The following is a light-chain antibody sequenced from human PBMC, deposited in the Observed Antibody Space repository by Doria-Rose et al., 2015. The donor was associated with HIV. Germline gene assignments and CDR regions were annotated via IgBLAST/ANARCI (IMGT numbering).Light chain of an antibody. Sequence: QSVLIQPASVSGSPGQSITISCTGTSSDVGGYNFVSWYQQHPGKAPKLMIYDVSKRPSGVSNRFSGSKSGNTASLTISGLQAEDESDYYCSSYTSSSTWVFGGGTKLTVL. CDR2: DVS. J-gene: IGLJ3*02. CDR3: SSYTSSSTWV. V-gene: IGLV2-14*01. CDR1: SSDVGGYNF.